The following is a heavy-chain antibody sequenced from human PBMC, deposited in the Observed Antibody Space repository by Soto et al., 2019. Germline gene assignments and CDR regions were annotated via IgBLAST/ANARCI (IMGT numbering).Heavy chain of an antibody. V-gene: IGHV3-66*01. CDR3: ARDRAPYCGGDCYLVY. CDR2: IYSGGST. Sequence: PGGSLRLSCAASGFTVSSNYMSWVRQAPGKGLEWVSVIYSGGSTYYADSVKGRFTISRDNSKNTLYLQMNSLRAEDTAVYYCARDRAPYCGGDCYLVYWGQGTLVTVSS. CDR1: GFTVSSNY. J-gene: IGHJ4*02. D-gene: IGHD2-21*02.